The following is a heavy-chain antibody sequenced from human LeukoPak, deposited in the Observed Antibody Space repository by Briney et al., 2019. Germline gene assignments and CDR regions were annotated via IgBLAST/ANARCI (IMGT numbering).Heavy chain of an antibody. J-gene: IGHJ6*03. V-gene: IGHV4-38-2*01. CDR2: IYHSGST. CDR3: ARRGTNYYYYMDV. D-gene: IGHD3-16*01. Sequence: PSETLSLTCADSGYSISSGYYWGWIRQPPGKGLEWIGSIYHSGSTYYNPSLKSRVTISVDTSKNQFSLKLSSVTAADTAVYYCARRGTNYYYYMDVWGKGTTVTVSS. CDR1: GYSISSGYY.